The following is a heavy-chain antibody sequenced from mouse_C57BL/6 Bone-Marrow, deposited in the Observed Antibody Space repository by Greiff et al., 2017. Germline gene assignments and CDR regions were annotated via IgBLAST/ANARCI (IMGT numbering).Heavy chain of an antibody. Sequence: QVQLQQSGAELVKPGASVKISCKASGYAFSSYWMNWVKQRPGKGLEWIGQIYPGDGDTNYNGKFKGKATLTADKSSSTAYMQLSSLTSEDSAVYFGARGGLLGYAMDYWGQGTSVTVSS. CDR3: ARGGLLGYAMDY. J-gene: IGHJ4*01. V-gene: IGHV1-80*01. CDR1: GYAFSSYW. CDR2: IYPGDGDT. D-gene: IGHD2-3*01.